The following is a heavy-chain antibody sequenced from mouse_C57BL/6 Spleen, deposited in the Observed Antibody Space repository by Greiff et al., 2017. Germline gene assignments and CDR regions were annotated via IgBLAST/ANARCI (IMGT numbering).Heavy chain of an antibody. V-gene: IGHV1-53*01. Sequence: QVQLKQPGTELVKPGASVQLSCKASGYTFTSYWMHWVKQRPGQGLEWIGNINPSNGGTNYNKKFKSKATLTVDKSSSTAYMQLSSLTSEDSAVYYCARWDGYYDFDYWGQGTTLTVSS. CDR2: INPSNGGT. J-gene: IGHJ2*01. CDR1: GYTFTSYW. CDR3: ARWDGYYDFDY. D-gene: IGHD2-3*01.